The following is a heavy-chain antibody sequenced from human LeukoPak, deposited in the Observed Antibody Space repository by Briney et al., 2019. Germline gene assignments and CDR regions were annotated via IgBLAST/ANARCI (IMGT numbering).Heavy chain of an antibody. V-gene: IGHV3-48*01. CDR1: GFTFSSXS. CDR3: ARDRGVGFGEPLDY. Sequence: PGGSXRLSCAASGFTFSSXSMNWVXQXXGXGXEWXSYISSSSSTIYYADSVKGRFTISRDNAKNSLYLQMNSLRAEDTAVYYCARDRGVGFGEPLDYWGQGTLVTVSS. CDR2: ISSSSSTI. J-gene: IGHJ4*02. D-gene: IGHD3-10*01.